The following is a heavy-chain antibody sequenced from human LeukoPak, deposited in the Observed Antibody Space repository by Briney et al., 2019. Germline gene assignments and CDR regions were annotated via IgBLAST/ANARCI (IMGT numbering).Heavy chain of an antibody. Sequence: GESLQISCAASGFTVSSNYMSWVRQAPGKGLEWVSVIYSGGSTYYADSVKGRFTISRDNSKNTLYLQMNSLRAEDTAVYYCARDGDFWSGYYPGYWGQGTLVTVSS. V-gene: IGHV3-66*02. J-gene: IGHJ4*02. CDR2: IYSGGST. CDR3: ARDGDFWSGYYPGY. CDR1: GFTVSSNY. D-gene: IGHD3-3*01.